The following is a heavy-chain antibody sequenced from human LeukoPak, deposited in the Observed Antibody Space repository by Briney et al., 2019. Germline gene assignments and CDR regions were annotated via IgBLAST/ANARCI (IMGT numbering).Heavy chain of an antibody. V-gene: IGHV3-7*03. CDR2: IKQDGSEK. CDR3: AKDADLETNFPYYFDY. J-gene: IGHJ4*02. CDR1: GFTFSSYW. D-gene: IGHD2-8*01. Sequence: GGSLRLSCAASGFTFSSYWMSWVRQAPGKGLEWVANIKQDGSEKYYVDSVKGRFTISRDNAKNSLYLQMNSLTPDDTATYYCAKDADLETNFPYYFDYWGQGSVVTV.